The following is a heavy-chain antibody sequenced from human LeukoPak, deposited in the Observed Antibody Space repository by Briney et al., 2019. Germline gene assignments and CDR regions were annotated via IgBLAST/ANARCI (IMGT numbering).Heavy chain of an antibody. CDR1: GFTFRRFA. V-gene: IGHV3-30-3*01. CDR3: ARDGGHWNDFDY. Sequence: GTSLRLSCAASGFTFRRFAIHWVRQAPGKGLEWVAVINTDGTKKYYADSVKGRFTVSRDNSNNNVGLEMSCLTVEDTGDCARDGGHWNDFDYWGQGTLVTVSS. J-gene: IGHJ4*02. D-gene: IGHD1-1*01. CDR2: INTDGTKK.